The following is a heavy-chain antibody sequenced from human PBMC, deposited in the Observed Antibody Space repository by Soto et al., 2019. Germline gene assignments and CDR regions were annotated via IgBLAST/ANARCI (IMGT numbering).Heavy chain of an antibody. V-gene: IGHV3-23*01. J-gene: IGHJ4*02. D-gene: IGHD3-22*01. CDR2: ISASGRNT. CDR3: AKEVDDYYDSSHNLES. CDR1: VFTFSKYA. Sequence: PVGSLRLSCASSVFTFSKYAMNCVRHSPGKWLEWVSTISASGRNTYYADSVKGRFTISRDNSKNTLYMQMNSLRAEDTAVYYCAKEVDDYYDSSHNLESWGQGTLVSVSS.